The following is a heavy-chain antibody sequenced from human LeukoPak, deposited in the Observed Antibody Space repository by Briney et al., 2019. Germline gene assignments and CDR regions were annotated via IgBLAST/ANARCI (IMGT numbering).Heavy chain of an antibody. CDR2: ITSSSAYT. V-gene: IGHV3-21*01. CDR3: ARDPYSGGYGPYYYYYMDV. J-gene: IGHJ6*03. Sequence: GGSLRLSCAASGFTFSIYNMNWVRQAPGKALEWVSSITSSSAYTYYADSVEGRYTISRDNAQNSLYLQMNSLRAEDTAVYYCARDPYSGGYGPYYYYYMDVWGKGTTVTISS. CDR1: GFTFSIYN. D-gene: IGHD1-26*01.